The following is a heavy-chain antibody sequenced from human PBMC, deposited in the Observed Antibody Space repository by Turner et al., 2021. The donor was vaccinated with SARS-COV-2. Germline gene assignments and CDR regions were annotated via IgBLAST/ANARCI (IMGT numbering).Heavy chain of an antibody. D-gene: IGHD6-13*01. J-gene: IGHJ4*02. CDR2: IDSGGST. V-gene: IGHV3-53*04. CDR1: GFTVSSHY. CDR3: ASSSGYSSNWYLKH. Sequence: VQLVESGGGVVQRGGSLGLSCAASGFTVSSHYMTWVRQAPGKGLEWVSVIDSGGSTYYADSVKGRFTISRHNSKNTLYLQMNSLRPEDTAVYYCASSSGYSSNWYLKHWGQGTLVTVSS.